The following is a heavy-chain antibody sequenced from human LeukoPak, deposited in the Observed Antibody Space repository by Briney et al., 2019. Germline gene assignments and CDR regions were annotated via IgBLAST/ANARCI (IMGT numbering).Heavy chain of an antibody. J-gene: IGHJ4*02. Sequence: SETLSLTCAVSGGSISSGGYSWSWIRQPPGKGLEWIGYIYHSGSTYYNPSLKSRVTISVDRSKNQFSLKLSSVTAADTAVYYCAALGVVPAALDYWGQGTLVTVSS. CDR2: IYHSGST. V-gene: IGHV4-30-2*01. CDR3: AALGVVPAALDY. D-gene: IGHD2-2*01. CDR1: GGSISSGGYS.